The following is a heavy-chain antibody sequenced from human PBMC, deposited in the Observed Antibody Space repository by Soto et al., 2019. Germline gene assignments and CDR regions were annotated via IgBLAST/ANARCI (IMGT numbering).Heavy chain of an antibody. J-gene: IGHJ4*02. CDR2: INAGNGNT. Sequence: QVQLVQSGAEVKKPGASVKVSCKASGYTFTSYAMHWVRQAPGQRLEWMGWINAGNGNTKYSQKFQGRVTITRDTSASTAYMELSSLRSEDTAVYYCARPPGSGLYYFDYWGQGTLVTVSS. CDR3: ARPPGSGLYYFDY. V-gene: IGHV1-3*01. D-gene: IGHD2-15*01. CDR1: GYTFTSYA.